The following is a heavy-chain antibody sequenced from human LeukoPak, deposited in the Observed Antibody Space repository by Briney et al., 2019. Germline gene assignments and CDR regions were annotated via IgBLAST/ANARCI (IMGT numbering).Heavy chain of an antibody. V-gene: IGHV3-30*03. CDR2: ISYDGSNK. CDR3: ARDNALRTTVVTPYDY. J-gene: IGHJ4*02. Sequence: GGSLRLSCATSGFSFSSYGMHWVRQAPGKGLEWVAVISYDGSNKEYADSRFTISRDNSKNTLYLQMNSLRAEDTAVYYCARDNALRTTVVTPYDYWGQGTLVTVSS. D-gene: IGHD4-23*01. CDR1: GFSFSSYG.